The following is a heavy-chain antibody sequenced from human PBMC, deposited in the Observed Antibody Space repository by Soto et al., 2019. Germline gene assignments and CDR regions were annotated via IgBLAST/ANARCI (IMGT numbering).Heavy chain of an antibody. D-gene: IGHD3-16*02. Sequence: EVQLLESGGGLVQPGGSLRLSCAASGFTFSSYAMSWVRQAPGKGLEWVSVISGSGGSTYYADSAKGRFTISRDNSKNTLYLQMNSLRAEDTGVYYCAKDRGYYIWGSYRPQSHFDYWGQGTLVTVSS. CDR3: AKDRGYYIWGSYRPQSHFDY. CDR2: ISGSGGST. V-gene: IGHV3-23*01. J-gene: IGHJ4*02. CDR1: GFTFSSYA.